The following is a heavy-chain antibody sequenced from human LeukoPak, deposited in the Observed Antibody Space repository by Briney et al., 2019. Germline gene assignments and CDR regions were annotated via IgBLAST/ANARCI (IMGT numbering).Heavy chain of an antibody. CDR3: ARGRQPRSAHALPGY. CDR2: INHSGST. CDR1: GGSISSSSYY. J-gene: IGHJ4*02. D-gene: IGHD6-13*01. Sequence: PSETLSLTCTVSGGSISSSSYYWGWIRQPPGKGLEWIGEINHSGSTNYNPSLKSRVTISVDTSKNQFSLKLSSVTAADTAVYYCARGRQPRSAHALPGYWGQGTLVTVSS. V-gene: IGHV4-39*07.